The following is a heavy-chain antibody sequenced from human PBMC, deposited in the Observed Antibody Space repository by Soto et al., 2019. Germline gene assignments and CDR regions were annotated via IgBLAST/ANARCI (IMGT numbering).Heavy chain of an antibody. Sequence: QVHLVQSGAEVKKPGSSVKVSCKTSGGTFSDLAFSWVRQAPRQGLEWMGGIIPLFGTPNYAQKFQGRVTVSADESSSTVYMEVRSLRSEDTAVYYCASERVAEMATGGYFDNWGQGTLVSVSS. V-gene: IGHV1-69*01. D-gene: IGHD5-12*01. CDR3: ASERVAEMATGGYFDN. CDR2: IIPLFGTP. J-gene: IGHJ4*02. CDR1: GGTFSDLA.